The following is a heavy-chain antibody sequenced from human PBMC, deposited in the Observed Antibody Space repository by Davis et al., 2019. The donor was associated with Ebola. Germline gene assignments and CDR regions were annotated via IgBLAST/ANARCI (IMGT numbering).Heavy chain of an antibody. CDR2: IYYSGST. CDR1: GGSISSSSYY. Sequence: SETLSLTCTVSGGSISSSSYYWSWIRQPPGKGLEWIGYIYYSGSTNYNPSLKSRVTISVDTSKNQFSLKLSSVTAADTAVYYCAGISYGDGINGWGQGTLVTVSS. D-gene: IGHD4-17*01. V-gene: IGHV4-61*05. CDR3: AGISYGDGING. J-gene: IGHJ4*02.